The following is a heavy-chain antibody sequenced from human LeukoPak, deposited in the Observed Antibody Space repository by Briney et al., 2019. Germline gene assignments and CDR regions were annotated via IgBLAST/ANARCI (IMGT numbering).Heavy chain of an antibody. D-gene: IGHD6-6*01. CDR1: GFSFSSYG. CDR3: ARVGEYSSKNWFDP. V-gene: IGHV3-33*01. Sequence: GGSLRLSCAASGFSFSSYGMHWVRQAPGKGLEWVAVIGHDGSNKYYADSVKGRVTISRDNAKNSLYLQMNSLRAEDTAVYYCARVGEYSSKNWFDPWGQGTLVTVSS. CDR2: IGHDGSNK. J-gene: IGHJ5*02.